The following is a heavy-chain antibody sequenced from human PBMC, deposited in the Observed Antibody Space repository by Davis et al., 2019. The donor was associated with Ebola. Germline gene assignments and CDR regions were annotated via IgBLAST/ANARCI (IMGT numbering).Heavy chain of an antibody. J-gene: IGHJ4*02. CDR1: GFTFSSYA. V-gene: IGHV3-23*01. Sequence: PGGSLRLSCAASGFTFSSYAMSWVRQAPGKGLEWVSVISGSGGSTYYADSVKGRFTISRDNSKNTLYVQMNSLRAEDTAVYYCAKPVGRGGLWAFDYWGQGTLVTVSS. CDR2: ISGSGGST. CDR3: AKPVGRGGLWAFDY. D-gene: IGHD3-16*01.